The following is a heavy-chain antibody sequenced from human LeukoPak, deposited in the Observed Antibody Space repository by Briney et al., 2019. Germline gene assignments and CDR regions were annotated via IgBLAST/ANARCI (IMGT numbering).Heavy chain of an antibody. V-gene: IGHV1-18*01. Sequence: ASVKVSCKPSGYTFSRYGFSWVRQAPGQGLEWIGWSGVFNGNRNYAKSVQGRITLTADTSTNTTYMELRGLTSDDTAVYFCGRDWDWHVQFWGQGTLITVSS. CDR2: SGVFNGNR. J-gene: IGHJ4*02. CDR1: GYTFSRYG. CDR3: GRDWDWHVQF. D-gene: IGHD1-26*01.